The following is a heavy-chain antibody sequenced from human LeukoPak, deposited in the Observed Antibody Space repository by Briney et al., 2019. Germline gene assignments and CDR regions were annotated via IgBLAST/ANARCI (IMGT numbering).Heavy chain of an antibody. CDR1: GFTFSHYW. J-gene: IGHJ3*01. Sequence: PGGSLRLSCVASGFTFSHYWMTWYRQVPGKGLEWVANLNQDGSIQAYGDSVRGRFTISRDNAKNSVYIQMNSLRVEDTAMYFCARDHNVADVWGRGTKVTVSS. D-gene: IGHD2-8*01. V-gene: IGHV3-7*01. CDR2: LNQDGSIQ. CDR3: ARDHNVADV.